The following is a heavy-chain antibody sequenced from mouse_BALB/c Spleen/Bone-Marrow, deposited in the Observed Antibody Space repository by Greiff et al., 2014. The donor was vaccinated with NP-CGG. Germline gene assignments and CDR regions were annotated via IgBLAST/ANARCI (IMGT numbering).Heavy chain of an antibody. CDR3: TRSRRAMDY. CDR1: GYTFSSDY. J-gene: IGHJ4*01. CDR2: INPSNGGT. V-gene: IGHV1S81*02. D-gene: IGHD2-12*01. Sequence: QVQLQQSGAELVKPGASVTLSCKASGYTFSSDYMYWVKQRPGKGLEWIGEINPSNGGTNFNEKFKSKATLTVDKSSSTAYMQLSSLTSEDSAVYYCTRSRRAMDYWGQGTSVTVSS.